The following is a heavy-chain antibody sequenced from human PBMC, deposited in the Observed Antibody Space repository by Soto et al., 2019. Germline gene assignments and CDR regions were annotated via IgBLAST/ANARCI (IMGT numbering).Heavy chain of an antibody. CDR2: IIPIFGTA. V-gene: IGHV1-69*13. Sequence: SVKVSCKASGGTFSSYAISWVRQAPGQGLEWMGGIIPIFGTANYAQKFQGRVTITADESTSTAYMELSSLRSEDTAVYYCASLSDNVDTGGSFDYWGQGTLVTVSS. D-gene: IGHD5-18*01. CDR1: GGTFSSYA. J-gene: IGHJ4*02. CDR3: ASLSDNVDTGGSFDY.